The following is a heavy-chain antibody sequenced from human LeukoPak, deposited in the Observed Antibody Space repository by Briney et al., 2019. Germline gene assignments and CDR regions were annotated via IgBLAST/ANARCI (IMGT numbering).Heavy chain of an antibody. D-gene: IGHD3-22*01. Sequence: PGGSLRLSCAASGFTFSSYSMNWVRQAPGKGLECVSSISSSSSYIYYADSVKGRFTISRDNSKNSLYLQMNSLRAEDTAVYYCARTQHDSSGWHFDYWGQGTLVTVST. CDR2: ISSSSSYI. CDR1: GFTFSSYS. J-gene: IGHJ4*02. CDR3: ARTQHDSSGWHFDY. V-gene: IGHV3-21*01.